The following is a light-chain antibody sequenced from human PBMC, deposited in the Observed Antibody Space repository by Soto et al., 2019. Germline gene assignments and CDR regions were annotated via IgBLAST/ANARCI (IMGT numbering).Light chain of an antibody. CDR3: QQYYTAPELT. CDR2: GAS. V-gene: IGKV3-20*01. J-gene: IGKJ4*01. Sequence: EIVLTQSPDILWLSPGDTATVSYRASHTVSSSYLAWYQQKVGQAPRLLIYGASSRATGIPDRFSGSGSGTDFTLTISGLESEDFAVYYCQQYYTAPELTFGGGTKVELK. CDR1: HTVSSSY.